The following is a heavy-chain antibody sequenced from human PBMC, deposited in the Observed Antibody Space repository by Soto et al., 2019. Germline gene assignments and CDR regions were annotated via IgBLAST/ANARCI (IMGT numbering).Heavy chain of an antibody. CDR1: GYSFTLYW. D-gene: IGHD1-26*01. CDR3: ARVGWGGSYPLLNDAFDI. Sequence: GESLNISCKGSGYSFTLYWIGWVRQMPGKGLEWMGIIYPGDSDTRYSPSFQGQVTISADKSISTAYLQWSSLKASDTAMYYCARVGWGGSYPLLNDAFDIWGQGTMVTVSS. J-gene: IGHJ3*02. V-gene: IGHV5-51*01. CDR2: IYPGDSDT.